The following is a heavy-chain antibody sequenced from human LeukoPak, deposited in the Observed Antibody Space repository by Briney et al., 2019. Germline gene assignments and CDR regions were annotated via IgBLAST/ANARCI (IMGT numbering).Heavy chain of an antibody. CDR3: AKRVSPYDSSGYYPFDY. Sequence: GGSLRLSCAASRFTFSSYAMSWVRQAPGEGLEWVSSISGSGGSTYYADSVKGRFTISRDNSKNTLYLQMNSLRAEDTAVYYCAKRVSPYDSSGYYPFDYWGQGTLVTVSS. V-gene: IGHV3-23*01. CDR2: ISGSGGST. D-gene: IGHD3-22*01. CDR1: RFTFSSYA. J-gene: IGHJ4*02.